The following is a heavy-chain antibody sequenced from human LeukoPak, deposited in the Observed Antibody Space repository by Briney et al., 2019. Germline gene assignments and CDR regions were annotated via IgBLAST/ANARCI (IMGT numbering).Heavy chain of an antibody. CDR2: ISYDGSNE. Sequence: GGSLRLSCAASGFTFSSYVMHWVRQAPGKGLEWVAIISYDGSNEYYADSVKGRFTISRDNSKNTLYLQMNSLRAEDTAVYYCANGGGDNSPFDYWGQGTLVTVSS. V-gene: IGHV3-30*04. CDR3: ANGGGDNSPFDY. J-gene: IGHJ4*02. CDR1: GFTFSSYV. D-gene: IGHD2-21*02.